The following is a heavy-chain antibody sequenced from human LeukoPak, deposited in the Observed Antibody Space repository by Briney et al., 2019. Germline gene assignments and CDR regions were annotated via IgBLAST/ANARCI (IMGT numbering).Heavy chain of an antibody. CDR1: GGSFSGYY. CDR3: ARRYSSGWYQRVFRH. V-gene: IGHV4-39*01. D-gene: IGHD6-19*01. CDR2: IYYSGST. J-gene: IGHJ1*01. Sequence: TSETLSLTCAVYGGSFSGYYWGWIRQPPGKGLEWIGSIYYSGSTYYNPSLKSRVTISVDTSKNQFSLKLSSVTAADTAVYYCARRYSSGWYQRVFRHWGQGTLVTVSS.